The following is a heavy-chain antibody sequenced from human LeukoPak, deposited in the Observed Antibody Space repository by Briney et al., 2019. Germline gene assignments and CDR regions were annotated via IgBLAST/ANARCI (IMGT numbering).Heavy chain of an antibody. CDR1: GYTFTSYG. D-gene: IGHD3-16*01. V-gene: IGHV1-18*01. CDR2: ISAYNGNT. J-gene: IGHJ4*02. Sequence: ASVKVSFKASGYTFTSYGISWVRQAPGQGLEWMGWISAYNGNTNYAQKLQGRVTMTTDTSTSTAYMELRSLRSDDTAVYYCARSDYVWGSSFWWGQGTLVTVSS. CDR3: ARSDYVWGSSFW.